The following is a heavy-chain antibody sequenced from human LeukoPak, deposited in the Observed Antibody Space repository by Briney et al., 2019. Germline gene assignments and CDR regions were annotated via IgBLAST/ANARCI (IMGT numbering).Heavy chain of an antibody. CDR3: ARDLPIVVVPGANDAFDI. Sequence: ASVKVSCKASGYTFSGYYMHWVRQAPGQGIEWMGWINPNSGGTNYAQKFQGRVTMTRDTSISTAYMELSRLRSDDTAVYYCARDLPIVVVPGANDAFDIWGQGTMVTVSS. J-gene: IGHJ3*02. D-gene: IGHD2-2*01. V-gene: IGHV1-2*02. CDR2: INPNSGGT. CDR1: GYTFSGYY.